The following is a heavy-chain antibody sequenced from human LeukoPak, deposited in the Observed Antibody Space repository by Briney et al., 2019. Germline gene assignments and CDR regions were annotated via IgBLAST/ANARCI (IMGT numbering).Heavy chain of an antibody. J-gene: IGHJ4*02. V-gene: IGHV4-59*01. Sequence: SETLSLTCTVSGGSISSYYWSWIRQPPGKGLEWIGYIYYSGSTNYNPSLKSRVTISVDTSKNQFSLKLSSVTAADTAVYYCARLAVGEPDDYWGQGTLVTVSS. CDR1: GGSISSYY. D-gene: IGHD1-14*01. CDR3: ARLAVGEPDDY. CDR2: IYYSGST.